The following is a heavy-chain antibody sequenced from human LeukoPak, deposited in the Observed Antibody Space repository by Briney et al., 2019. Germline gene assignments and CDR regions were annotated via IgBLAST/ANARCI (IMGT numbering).Heavy chain of an antibody. CDR1: GYSFTSYW. Sequence: GESLKISCKGSGYSFTSYWIGWVRQMPGKGLEWMGIIYPGDSDTRYSPSFQGQVTISADKSISTAYLQWSSLKASDTAMYYCARHLGYCSSTSCYTDTFPGVYYFDYWGQGTLVTVSS. D-gene: IGHD2-2*02. CDR3: ARHLGYCSSTSCYTDTFPGVYYFDY. CDR2: IYPGDSDT. J-gene: IGHJ4*02. V-gene: IGHV5-51*01.